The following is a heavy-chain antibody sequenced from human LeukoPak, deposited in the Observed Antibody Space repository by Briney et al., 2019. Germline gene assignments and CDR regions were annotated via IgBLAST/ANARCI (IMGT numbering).Heavy chain of an antibody. CDR2: IIPIFGTA. CDR3: ATRTGVVVAATGSHNWFDP. J-gene: IGHJ5*02. Sequence: ASVKVSCKASGGTLSSYAISWVRQAPGQGLEWMGGIIPIFGTANYAQKFQGRVTITADESTSTAYMELSSLRSEDTAVYYCATRTGVVVAATGSHNWFDPWGQGTLVTVSS. V-gene: IGHV1-69*13. D-gene: IGHD2-15*01. CDR1: GGTLSSYA.